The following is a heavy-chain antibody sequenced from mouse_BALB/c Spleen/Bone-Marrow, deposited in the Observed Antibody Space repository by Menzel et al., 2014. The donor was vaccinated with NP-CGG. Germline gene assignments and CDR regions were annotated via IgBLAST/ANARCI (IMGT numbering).Heavy chain of an antibody. CDR2: IDPSDSYT. V-gene: IGHV1-59*01. Sequence: QVQLQQSGAELVKPGASVKLSCKASGSTFPSSWMHWVRQGPGQGLGWTGVIDPSDSYTSYIQKFKGEATLTVDTSSSTAYMQLSSLTSEDSAVYYCTRDAMDYWGQGTSVTVSS. CDR1: GSTFPSSW. CDR3: TRDAMDY. J-gene: IGHJ4*01.